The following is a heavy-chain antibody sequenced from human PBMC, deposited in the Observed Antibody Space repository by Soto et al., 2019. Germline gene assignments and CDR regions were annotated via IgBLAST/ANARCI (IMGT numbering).Heavy chain of an antibody. CDR2: IIPIFGTA. J-gene: IGHJ4*02. CDR3: ARDYDSSGYSRRAFGY. CDR1: GGTFSNHA. D-gene: IGHD3-22*01. V-gene: IGHV1-69*13. Sequence: GASVKVSCKASGGTFSNHAFSWVRQAPGQGLEWMGGIIPIFGTANYAQKFQGRVTITADESTSTAYMELSSLRSEDTAVYYCARDYDSSGYSRRAFGYWGQGTLVTVSS.